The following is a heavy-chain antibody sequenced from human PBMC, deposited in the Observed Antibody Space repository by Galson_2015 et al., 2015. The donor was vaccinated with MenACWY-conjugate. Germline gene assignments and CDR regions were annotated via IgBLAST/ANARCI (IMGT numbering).Heavy chain of an antibody. D-gene: IGHD5-18*01. V-gene: IGHV3-48*02. CDR2: ISSSSSTI. J-gene: IGHJ5*02. CDR1: GFTFSSYS. Sequence: SLRLSCAASGFTFSSYSMNWVLQAPGKGLEWVSYISSSSSTIYYADSVKGRFTISRDNAKNSLYLQMNSLRDEDTAVYYCARDPTAMATNWFDPWGQGTLVTVSS. CDR3: ARDPTAMATNWFDP.